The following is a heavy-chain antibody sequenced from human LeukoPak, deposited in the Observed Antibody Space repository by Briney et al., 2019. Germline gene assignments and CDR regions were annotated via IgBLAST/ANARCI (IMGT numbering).Heavy chain of an antibody. V-gene: IGHV4-61*05. CDR2: IFYSGST. D-gene: IGHD3-3*01. CDR1: GGSISSSSYY. Sequence: SETLSLTCTVSGGSISSSSYYWGWIRQPPGKGLERIGYIFYSGSTNYNPSLKSRVTISVDTSKNQFSLKLSSVTAADTAVYYCVRSDDFWSGYYGYWGQGTLVTVSS. CDR3: VRSDDFWSGYYGY. J-gene: IGHJ4*02.